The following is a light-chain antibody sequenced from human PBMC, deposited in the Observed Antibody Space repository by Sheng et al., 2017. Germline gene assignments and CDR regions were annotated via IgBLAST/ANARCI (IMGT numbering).Light chain of an antibody. Sequence: DIQMTQSPSSLSASVGDRVTITCLASQDINNYLNWYQQKPGKAPKLLIYGASNLRTGVPSRFSGSEFGTDFTFTISSLQPEDVATYYCQQYDNLPLTFGGGTKVE. CDR3: QQYDNLPLT. V-gene: IGKV1-33*01. CDR2: GAS. CDR1: QDINNY. J-gene: IGKJ4*01.